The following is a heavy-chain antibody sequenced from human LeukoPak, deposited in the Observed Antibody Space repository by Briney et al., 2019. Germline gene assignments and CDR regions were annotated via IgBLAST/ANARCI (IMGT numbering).Heavy chain of an antibody. CDR1: GVSISTYH. J-gene: IGHJ4*02. CDR2: VQSTGNR. V-gene: IGHV4-59*01. CDR3: ARDKEHSYGRYFDH. Sequence: SETLSLACTVSGVSISTYHWNWIRKSPGKGREWIGYVQSTGNRNYNPSLKRRVTMFLDTSKNQFALELPSVTAADTAVYYCARDKEHSYGRYFDHWGQGALVTVSS. D-gene: IGHD5-18*01.